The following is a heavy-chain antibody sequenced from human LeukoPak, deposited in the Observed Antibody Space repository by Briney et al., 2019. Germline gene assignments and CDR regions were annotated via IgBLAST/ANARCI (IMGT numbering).Heavy chain of an antibody. CDR3: AKRGNWGFFDY. J-gene: IGHJ4*02. D-gene: IGHD7-27*01. V-gene: IGHV4-4*02. CDR2: IYHSGST. CDR1: GGSISSSNW. Sequence: SETLSLTCAVSGGSISSSNWWSWVRQPPGKGLEWIGEIYHSGSTNYNPSLKRRVTISVDKSKNQFSLKLSSVTAADTAVYYCAKRGNWGFFDYWGQGTLVTVSS.